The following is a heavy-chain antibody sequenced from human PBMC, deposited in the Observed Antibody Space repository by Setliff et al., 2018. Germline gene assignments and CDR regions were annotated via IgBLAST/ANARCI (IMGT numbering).Heavy chain of an antibody. CDR2: ISGSGGST. D-gene: IGHD6-13*01. Sequence: PGWSLRLSCAASGFTFSSYAMNWVRQAPGKGLEWVSAISGSGGSTYYADSVKGRFTISRDNSKNTLYLQMNSLRAEDTAVYYCAKVRSSAWSIVYYYMDVWGKGTTVTVSS. V-gene: IGHV3-23*01. CDR1: GFTFSSYA. CDR3: AKVRSSAWSIVYYYMDV. J-gene: IGHJ6*03.